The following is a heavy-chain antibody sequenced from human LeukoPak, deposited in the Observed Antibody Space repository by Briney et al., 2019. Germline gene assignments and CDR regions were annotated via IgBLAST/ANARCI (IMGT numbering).Heavy chain of an antibody. V-gene: IGHV5-51*01. CDR2: IYPGDSDT. CDR3: ARQMDFWSGYYNWFDP. CDR1: GYSFTSYW. D-gene: IGHD3-3*01. J-gene: IGHJ5*02. Sequence: GESLKISCKGSGYSFTSYWIGWVRQMPGKGLEWMGIIYPGDSDTRYSPSFQGQVTISADKSISTAYLQWSSLKASDTAMYYCARQMDFWSGYYNWFDPWGQGTLVTVSS.